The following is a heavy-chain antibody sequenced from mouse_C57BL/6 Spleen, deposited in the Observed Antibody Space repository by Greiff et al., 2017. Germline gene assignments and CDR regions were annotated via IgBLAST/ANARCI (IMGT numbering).Heavy chain of an antibody. CDR1: GYTFTGYW. CDR3: ARDGYYYGSSYRYFDV. J-gene: IGHJ1*03. Sequence: QVQLKESGAELMKPGASVKLSCKATGYTFTGYWIEWVKQRPGHGLEWIGEILPGSGSTNYNEKFKGKATFTADTSSTTAYMQLSSRTTEDSSIYYCARDGYYYGSSYRYFDVWGTGTTVTGSS. V-gene: IGHV1-9*01. CDR2: ILPGSGST. D-gene: IGHD1-1*01.